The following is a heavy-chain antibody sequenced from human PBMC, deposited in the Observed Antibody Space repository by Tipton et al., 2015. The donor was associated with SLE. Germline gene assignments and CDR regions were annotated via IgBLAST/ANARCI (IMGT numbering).Heavy chain of an antibody. CDR3: ARGAKERITLVRVRPYYFDY. J-gene: IGHJ4*01. CDR1: GGSFSGYS. Sequence: TLSLTYAVYGGSFSGYSWSWIRQPPGKGLEWIGQTNPSGNTNYNPSLKSRVTISVDTSNNQLSLKLTSVTAADTAVYYCARGAKERITLVRVRPYYFDYWGQGSLVTVSS. V-gene: IGHV4-34*01. CDR2: TNPSGNT. D-gene: IGHD3-10*01.